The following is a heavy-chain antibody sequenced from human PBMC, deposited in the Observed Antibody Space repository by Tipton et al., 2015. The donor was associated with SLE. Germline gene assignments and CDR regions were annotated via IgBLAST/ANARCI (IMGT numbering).Heavy chain of an antibody. J-gene: IGHJ4*02. CDR3: AREGDYDDFSLDY. CDR2: IWFDGSDQ. V-gene: IGHV3-33*01. Sequence: SLRLSCAASGFTFSNYGMHWVRRAPGKGLEWVAIIWFDGSDQYYAASVKGRFTIFRDNSKNTLYLQMNSLRPEDTAVYYCAREGDYDDFSLDYWGQGTLVTVSS. CDR1: GFTFSNYG. D-gene: IGHD4-17*01.